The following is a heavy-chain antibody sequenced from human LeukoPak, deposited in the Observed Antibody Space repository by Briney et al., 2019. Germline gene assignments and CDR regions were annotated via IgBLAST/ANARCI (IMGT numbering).Heavy chain of an antibody. D-gene: IGHD2-15*01. CDR3: GRQAAPDY. V-gene: IGHV3-21*01. J-gene: IGHJ4*02. CDR1: GFTFSSYS. CDR2: ISSSENI. Sequence: GGSLRLSCATSGFTFSSYSMNWVRQAPGKGLEWVSSISSSENIYYADSVKGRFTISRDNPKNSLYLQMNSLSVEDTAVYYCGRQAAPDYWGQGILVTVSS.